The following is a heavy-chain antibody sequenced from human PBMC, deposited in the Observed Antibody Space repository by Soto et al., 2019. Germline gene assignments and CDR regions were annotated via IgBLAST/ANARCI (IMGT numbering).Heavy chain of an antibody. D-gene: IGHD3-3*01. Sequence: QVQLQESGPGLVKPSETLSLTCTVSGGSISSYYWSWIRQPPGKGLEWIGYIYYSGSTNYNPSLKSRVTISVHTSKNQFSLQLSSVTAADTAVYYCARPYYGVWSCYYTGGYYGMDVWGQGTTVTVSS. CDR3: ARPYYGVWSCYYTGGYYGMDV. J-gene: IGHJ6*02. V-gene: IGHV4-59*01. CDR1: GGSISSYY. CDR2: IYYSGST.